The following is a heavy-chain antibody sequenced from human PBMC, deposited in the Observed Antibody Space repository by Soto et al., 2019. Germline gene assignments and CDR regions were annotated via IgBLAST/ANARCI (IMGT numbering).Heavy chain of an antibody. V-gene: IGHV3-30*18. CDR2: ISYDGSNK. J-gene: IGHJ4*02. CDR1: GFTFSSYG. Sequence: QVQLVESGGGVVQPGRSLRLSCAASGFTFSSYGMYWVRQAPGKGLEWVAVISYDGSNKYYADSVKGRFTISRDISKKTLYLPMNSLRVEDTAVYYCAKAENYYDTTPWGIDYWGQGTLVSVSS. D-gene: IGHD3-22*01. CDR3: AKAENYYDTTPWGIDY.